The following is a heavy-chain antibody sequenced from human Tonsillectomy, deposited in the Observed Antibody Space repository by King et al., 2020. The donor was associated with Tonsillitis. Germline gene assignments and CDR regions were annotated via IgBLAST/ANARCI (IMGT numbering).Heavy chain of an antibody. Sequence: VQLVESGGGLVQPGGSLRLSCAASGFTCSSYATNWVRQAPGKGLEWVSAISGGGGSTFYADSVKGRFTISRDNSKNTLYLQMNSLRAEDTALYYCARGAMIRKINAAFDIWGQGKMVTVSS. J-gene: IGHJ3*02. CDR2: ISGGGGST. V-gene: IGHV3-23*04. CDR3: ARGAMIRKINAAFDI. CDR1: GFTCSSYA. D-gene: IGHD3-10*01.